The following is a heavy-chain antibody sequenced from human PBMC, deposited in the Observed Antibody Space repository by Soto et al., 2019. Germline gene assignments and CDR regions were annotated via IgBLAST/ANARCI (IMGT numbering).Heavy chain of an antibody. CDR2: VYNSGST. J-gene: IGHJ4*02. CDR3: ARYRREAVAGYTLDI. D-gene: IGHD6-13*01. CDR1: GDSISKTTSY. V-gene: IGHV4-61*05. Sequence: SETLSLTCSVSGDSISKTTSYWGWIRQPPGKGLEWIGYVYNSGSTNYNPSLKSRVTISEDTSKGQFSLKVKAMTAADTAVYYCARYRREAVAGYTLDIWGQGILVTVSS.